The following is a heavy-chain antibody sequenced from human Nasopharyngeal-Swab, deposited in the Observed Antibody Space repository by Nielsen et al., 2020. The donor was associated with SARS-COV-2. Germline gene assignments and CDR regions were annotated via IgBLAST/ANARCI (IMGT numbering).Heavy chain of an antibody. V-gene: IGHV3-11*04. CDR3: VRDSQWAFDY. J-gene: IGHJ4*02. CDR2: ISSGGGDTT. Sequence: LSLTCTVSGGSISSSSYYWGWIRQPPGKGLEWLSWISSGGGDTTFYPDSVKGRFTISRDNAKNSLYLQVHSLRDDDTAVYYCVRDSQWAFDYWGQGALVTVSP. CDR1: GGSISSSSYY. D-gene: IGHD2-8*01.